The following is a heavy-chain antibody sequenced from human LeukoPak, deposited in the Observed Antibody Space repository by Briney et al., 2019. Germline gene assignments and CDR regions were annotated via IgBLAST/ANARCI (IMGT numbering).Heavy chain of an antibody. CDR2: IYYSGST. CDR1: GGSISSGGYY. V-gene: IGHV4-31*03. J-gene: IGHJ5*02. Sequence: SETLSLTCTVSGGSISSGGYYWSWIRQHPGKGLEWIGYIYYSGSTYYNPSLKSRVTISVDTSKNHFSLKLSSVTAADTAVYFCARSLPSETAMAALWFDPWGQGTPVTVSS. CDR3: ARSLPSETAMAALWFDP. D-gene: IGHD5-18*01.